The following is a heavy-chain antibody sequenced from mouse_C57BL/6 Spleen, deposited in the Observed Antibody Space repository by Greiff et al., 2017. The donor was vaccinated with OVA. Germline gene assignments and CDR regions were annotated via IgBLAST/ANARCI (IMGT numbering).Heavy chain of an antibody. CDR2: IRNKANGYPT. J-gene: IGHJ2*01. D-gene: IGHD3-2*02. Sequence: EVHLVESGGGLVQPGGSLSLSCAASGFTFTDYYMSWVRQPPGKALEWLGFIRNKANGYPTEYSASVKGRLTISRDNSQSILYLQMNALRAEDSATYYCARYIHSSGYFDYWGQGTTLTVSS. V-gene: IGHV7-3*01. CDR3: ARYIHSSGYFDY. CDR1: GFTFTDYY.